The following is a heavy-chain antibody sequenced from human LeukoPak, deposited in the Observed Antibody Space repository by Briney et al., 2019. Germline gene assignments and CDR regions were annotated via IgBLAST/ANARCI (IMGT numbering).Heavy chain of an antibody. Sequence: SETLSLTRAVSGGSVNCGTFFWTWIRQPPGKGLEWIGYISNSGSTNYNPSLKSRVTISSDTSKTQFSLRLTSVTAADTAVYYCARSPSGYRFDSWGQGTLVTVSS. D-gene: IGHD3-22*01. CDR1: GGSVNCGTFF. V-gene: IGHV4-61*01. CDR3: ARSPSGYRFDS. CDR2: ISNSGST. J-gene: IGHJ4*02.